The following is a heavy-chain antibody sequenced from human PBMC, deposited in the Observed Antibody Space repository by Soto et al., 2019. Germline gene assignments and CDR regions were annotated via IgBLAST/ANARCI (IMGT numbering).Heavy chain of an antibody. Sequence: PSETLSLTCTVSGGSISSYYWNWIRQPPGKGLEWIGYIYYRGNTNYNPSLKSRVTISVDTSKNQFSLKLSSVTAADTAVYYCARQPGYYDILTGYSTYYFDYWGQGTPVNVS. CDR2: IYYRGNT. V-gene: IGHV4-59*08. D-gene: IGHD3-9*01. CDR1: GGSISSYY. J-gene: IGHJ4*02. CDR3: ARQPGYYDILTGYSTYYFDY.